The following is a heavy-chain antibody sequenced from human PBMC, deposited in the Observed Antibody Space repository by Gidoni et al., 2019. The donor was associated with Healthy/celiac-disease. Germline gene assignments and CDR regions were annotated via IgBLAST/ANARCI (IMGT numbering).Heavy chain of an antibody. CDR1: GYRVTSYW. CDR3: ARGDTWEGYYFDY. J-gene: IGHJ4*02. V-gene: IGHV5-51*03. CDR2: IYPGDSDT. D-gene: IGHD1-26*01. Sequence: EVQQVQSGAEVKKPGESLKISCKGSGYRVTSYWIGWVRQMPGKGLEWVGIIYPGDSDTRYRPSFQGQVTISADKSISTAYLQWSSLKASDTAMYYCARGDTWEGYYFDYWGQGTLVTVSS.